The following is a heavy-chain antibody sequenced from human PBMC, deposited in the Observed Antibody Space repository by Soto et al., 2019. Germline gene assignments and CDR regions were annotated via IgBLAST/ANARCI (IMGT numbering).Heavy chain of an antibody. V-gene: IGHV4-30-4*02. Sequence: SETLSLSFSFSGCSFTICYCGGKWILHGPGRGLEWIGYIYDSGATHYHPSLQSRVSISIDTSKNHFSLQLDSVTAADTAVYYCARSSSGFFEGFDPWGQGTLVTVSS. CDR1: GCSFTICYCG. CDR3: ARSSSGFFEGFDP. CDR2: IYDSGAT. J-gene: IGHJ5*02. D-gene: IGHD3-10*01.